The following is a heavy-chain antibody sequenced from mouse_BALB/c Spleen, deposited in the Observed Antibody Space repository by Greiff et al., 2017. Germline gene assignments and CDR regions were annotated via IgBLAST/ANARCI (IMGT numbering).Heavy chain of an antibody. J-gene: IGHJ3*01. Sequence: EVHLVESGGGLVQPGGSLKLSCAASGFTFSSYTMSWVRQTPEKRLEWVAYISNGGGSTYYPDTVKGRFTISRDNAKNTLYLQMSSLKSEDTAMYYCARPNCDGGLFAYWGQGTLVTVSA. CDR2: ISNGGGST. CDR3: ARPNCDGGLFAY. CDR1: GFTFSSYT. V-gene: IGHV5-12-2*01.